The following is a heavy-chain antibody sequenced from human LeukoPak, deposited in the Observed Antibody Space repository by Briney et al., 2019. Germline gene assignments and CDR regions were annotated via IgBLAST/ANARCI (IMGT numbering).Heavy chain of an antibody. CDR1: GGSISSYY. Sequence: PSETLSLTCTVSGGSISSYYWSWIRQPPGKGLEWIGYIYYSGSTNYNPSLKSRVTISVDTSKNQFSLKLSSVTAADTAVYYCARGPYGSGSYYFDYWGQGTLVTVSS. J-gene: IGHJ4*02. V-gene: IGHV4-59*01. CDR3: ARGPYGSGSYYFDY. CDR2: IYYSGST. D-gene: IGHD3-10*01.